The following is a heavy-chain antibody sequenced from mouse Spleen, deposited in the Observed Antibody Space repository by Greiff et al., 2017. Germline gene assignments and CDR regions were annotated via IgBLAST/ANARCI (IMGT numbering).Heavy chain of an antibody. J-gene: IGHJ3*01. CDR2: IDPENGDT. CDR3: TNYGNYVGFAY. D-gene: IGHD2-1*01. CDR1: GFNIKDDY. Sequence: EVQRVESGAELVRPGASVKLSCTASGFNIKDDYMHWVKQRPEQGLEWIGWIDPENGDTEYASKFQGKATITADTSSNTAYLQLSSLTSEDTAVYYCTNYGNYVGFAYWGQGTLVTVSA. V-gene: IGHV14-4*01.